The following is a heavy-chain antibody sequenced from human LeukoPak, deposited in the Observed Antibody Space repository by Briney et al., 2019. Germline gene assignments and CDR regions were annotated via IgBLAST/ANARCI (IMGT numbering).Heavy chain of an antibody. CDR1: GFTFSSYI. V-gene: IGHV3-48*04. Sequence: PGGSLRLSCAASGFTFSSYIMNWVRQAPGKGLEWVSYISSSGSTIYYADSVKGRFTISRDNAKNSLYLQMNSLRAEDTAVYYCARGLFVSGVIDYWGQGTLVTVSS. D-gene: IGHD2-21*01. CDR3: ARGLFVSGVIDY. J-gene: IGHJ4*02. CDR2: ISSSGSTI.